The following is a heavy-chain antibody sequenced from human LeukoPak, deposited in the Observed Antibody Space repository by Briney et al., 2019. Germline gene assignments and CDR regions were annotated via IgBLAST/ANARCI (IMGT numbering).Heavy chain of an antibody. CDR3: ARDYGDYVGYFDY. D-gene: IGHD4-17*01. Sequence: GGSLRLSCAASGLTFSSYSMNWVRQAPGKGLEWVSSISSSSSYIYCADSVKGRFTISRDNAKNSLYLQMNSLRAEDTAVYYCARDYGDYVGYFDYWGQGTPVTVSS. J-gene: IGHJ4*02. CDR2: ISSSSSYI. CDR1: GLTFSSYS. V-gene: IGHV3-21*01.